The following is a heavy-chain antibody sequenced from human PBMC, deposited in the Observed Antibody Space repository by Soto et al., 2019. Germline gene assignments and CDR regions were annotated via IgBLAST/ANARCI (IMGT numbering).Heavy chain of an antibody. V-gene: IGHV3-23*01. CDR3: AKDPNVFVSAAYYIDY. CDR1: GGSCIIKT. D-gene: IGHD3-16*01. J-gene: IGHJ4*02. CDR2: ISDSGDKT. Sequence: CVALGGSCIIKTKSWGRQDRGKGLEWVSAISDSGDKTYYADSVKGRFTVSRDNSKNTLYLQMNSLRAEDTAVYFCAKDPNVFVSAAYYIDYWGPVT.